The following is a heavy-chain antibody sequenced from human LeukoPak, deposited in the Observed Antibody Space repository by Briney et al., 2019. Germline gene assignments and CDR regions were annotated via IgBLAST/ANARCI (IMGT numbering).Heavy chain of an antibody. Sequence: ASVKVSCKASGYTFTSYAMNWVRQAPGQGLEWMGWINPNSGGTNYAQKLQGRVTMTTDTSTSTAYMELRSLRSDDTAVYYCARAIGYCSGGSCPTFDYWGQGTLVTVSS. J-gene: IGHJ4*02. CDR1: GYTFTSYA. CDR2: INPNSGGT. D-gene: IGHD2-15*01. V-gene: IGHV1-18*01. CDR3: ARAIGYCSGGSCPTFDY.